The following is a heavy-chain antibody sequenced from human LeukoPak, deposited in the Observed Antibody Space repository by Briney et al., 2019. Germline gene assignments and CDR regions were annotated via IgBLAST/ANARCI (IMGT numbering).Heavy chain of an antibody. CDR3: ARVPLVGGSSSSYLYFDY. CDR2: ISSSSSTI. Sequence: GGSLRLSCAASGFTFSSYSMNWVRQAPGKGLEWVSYISSSSSTIYYADSVKGRFTISRDNAKNSLYLQMNSLRAEDTAVYYCARVPLVGGSSSSYLYFDYWGQGTLVTVSS. J-gene: IGHJ4*02. V-gene: IGHV3-48*04. D-gene: IGHD6-6*01. CDR1: GFTFSSYS.